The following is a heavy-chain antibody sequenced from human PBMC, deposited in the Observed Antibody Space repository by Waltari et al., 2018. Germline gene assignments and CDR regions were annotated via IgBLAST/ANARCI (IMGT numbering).Heavy chain of an antibody. CDR1: GGTFSSYA. V-gene: IGHV1-69*08. CDR3: ALGDGYNHPDY. J-gene: IGHJ4*02. D-gene: IGHD5-12*01. CDR2: IIPIVGTA. Sequence: QVQLVQSGAEVKKPGSSVKVSCKASGGTFSSYAISWVRPAPGQGLEWMGRIIPIVGTANYAQKCQGRVTITADKSTSTAYMELSSLRSEDTAVYYCALGDGYNHPDYWGQGTLVTVSS.